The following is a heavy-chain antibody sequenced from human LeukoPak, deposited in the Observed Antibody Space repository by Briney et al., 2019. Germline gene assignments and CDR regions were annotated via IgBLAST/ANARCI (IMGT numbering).Heavy chain of an antibody. CDR1: GYTFSSHG. Sequence: ASVKVSCKASGYTFSSHGVSWVRQAPGQGLEWMGWISAYNGNTNYAQKFQGRVTMTTDTSTSTAYMELRSLRSDDTAVYYCATHSTRIAVRPSDYYYYMDVWGKGPRSPSP. CDR3: ATHSTRIAVRPSDYYYYMDV. CDR2: ISAYNGNT. V-gene: IGHV1-18*01. J-gene: IGHJ6*03. D-gene: IGHD6-6*01.